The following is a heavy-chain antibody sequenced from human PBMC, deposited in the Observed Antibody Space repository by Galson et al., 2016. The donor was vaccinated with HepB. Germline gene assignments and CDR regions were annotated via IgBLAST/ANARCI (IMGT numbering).Heavy chain of an antibody. V-gene: IGHV3-7*04. CDR3: ARAYQYTLDY. Sequence: SLRLSCAASGLTFSNFWMTWVRQAPGKGLEWVANINQDGTEKHYLDSVRGRFTISRDNAMSSLFLQMNSLRAEDTAVYFCARAYQYTLDYWGQGTLVTVSS. D-gene: IGHD1-1*01. CDR2: INQDGTEK. CDR1: GLTFSNFW. J-gene: IGHJ4*02.